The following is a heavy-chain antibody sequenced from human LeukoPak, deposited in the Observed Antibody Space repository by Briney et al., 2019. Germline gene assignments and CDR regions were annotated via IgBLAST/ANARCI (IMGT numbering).Heavy chain of an antibody. D-gene: IGHD1-14*01. CDR1: GGTFSSYA. CDR2: IIPIFGTA. Sequence: ASVKVSCKASGGTFSSYAISWVRQAPGQGLEWMGGIIPIFGTANYAQKFQGRVTITADESTSTAYMELSSLRSEDTAMYYCARGQEPKRIDAFDIWGQGTMVTVSS. CDR3: ARGQEPKRIDAFDI. V-gene: IGHV1-69*01. J-gene: IGHJ3*02.